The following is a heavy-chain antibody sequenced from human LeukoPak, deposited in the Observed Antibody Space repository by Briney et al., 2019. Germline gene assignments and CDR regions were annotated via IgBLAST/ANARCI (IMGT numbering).Heavy chain of an antibody. V-gene: IGHV3-74*01. J-gene: IGHJ6*02. CDR2: INSDGSSI. CDR3: AKILERELQYYYYGMDV. D-gene: IGHD5-24*01. Sequence: GGSLRLSCAASGFTFSSHWMHWVRQAPGKGLVWVSRINSDGSSISYADSVKGRFTISRDNAKNTLYLQMNSLRAEDTAVYYCAKILERELQYYYYGMDVWGQGTSVTVSS. CDR1: GFTFSSHW.